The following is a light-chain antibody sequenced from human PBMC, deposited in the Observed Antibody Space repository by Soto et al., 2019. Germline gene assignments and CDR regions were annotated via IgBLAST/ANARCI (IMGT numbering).Light chain of an antibody. J-gene: IGKJ2*02. CDR3: QQYGSSPGT. V-gene: IGKV3-20*01. Sequence: EIVLTQSPGTLSLSPGERATLSCRASQSVSSNFLAWYQQKPGQAPKLLISGGSSRATGIPDRFSGSGSGTDFTLAITKREPEDFAVYSCQQYGSSPGTFGQGTKLEIK. CDR1: QSVSSNF. CDR2: GGS.